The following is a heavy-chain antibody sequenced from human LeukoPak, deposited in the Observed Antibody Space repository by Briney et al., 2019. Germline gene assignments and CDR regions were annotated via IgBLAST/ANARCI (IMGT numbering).Heavy chain of an antibody. V-gene: IGHV4-34*01. CDR1: GGSLSGYY. CDR3: ASYTXXXXXRWFDP. D-gene: IGHD4-11*01. Sequence: SETLSLTCAVYGGSLSGYYWSWIRQPPGKGLEWIGEISHSGSTXYNPSLKSRVTISVDTSKNQFSLKLSSVTAADTAVYYCASYTXXXXXRWFDPWGQGTLVTVSS. CDR2: ISHSGST. J-gene: IGHJ5*02.